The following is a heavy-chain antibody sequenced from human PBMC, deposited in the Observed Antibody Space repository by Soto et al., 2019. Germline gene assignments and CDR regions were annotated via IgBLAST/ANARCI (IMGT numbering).Heavy chain of an antibody. CDR1: GSTFTSYG. CDR2: ISAYNGNT. Sequence: ASVKVSCKASGSTFTSYGISWVRQAPGQGLEWMGWISAYNGNTNYAQKLQGRVTMTTDTSTSTAYMELRSLRSDDTAVYYCARNPCSSTSCYADYYYYYYMDVWGKGTTVTVSS. J-gene: IGHJ6*03. D-gene: IGHD2-2*01. V-gene: IGHV1-18*01. CDR3: ARNPCSSTSCYADYYYYYYMDV.